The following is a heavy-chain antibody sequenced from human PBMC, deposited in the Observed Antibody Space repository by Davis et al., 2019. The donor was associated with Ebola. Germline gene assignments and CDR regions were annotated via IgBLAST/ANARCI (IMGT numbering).Heavy chain of an antibody. CDR2: ISHSGST. CDR1: GGSISSGDYC. Sequence: SETLSLTCTVSGGSISSGDYCWNWIRQPPGKGLEWIGEISHSGSTNYNPSLKSRVTISVDTSKNQFSLRLSSVTAADTAVYYCARVVFVAGATPTWYFDLWGRGTLVTVSP. D-gene: IGHD2-15*01. V-gene: IGHV4-39*07. J-gene: IGHJ2*01. CDR3: ARVVFVAGATPTWYFDL.